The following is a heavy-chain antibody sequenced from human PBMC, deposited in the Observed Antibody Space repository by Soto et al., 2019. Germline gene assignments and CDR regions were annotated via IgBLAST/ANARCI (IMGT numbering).Heavy chain of an antibody. CDR2: ITPIFGTA. CDR1: GGTFSSYA. Sequence: SVKVSCKASGGTFSSYAISWVRQAPGQGLEWMGGITPIFGTANYAQKFQGRVTITADESTSTAYMELSSPRSEDTAVYYCAREVGGYSYGDGMDVWGQGTTVTVSS. D-gene: IGHD5-18*01. CDR3: AREVGGYSYGDGMDV. J-gene: IGHJ6*02. V-gene: IGHV1-69*13.